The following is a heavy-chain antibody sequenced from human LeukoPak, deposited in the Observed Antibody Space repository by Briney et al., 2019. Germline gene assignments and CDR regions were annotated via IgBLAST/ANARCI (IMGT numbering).Heavy chain of an antibody. CDR1: GGSISSGDYY. J-gene: IGHJ4*02. Sequence: TPSLTCTVSGGSISSGDYYWSWIRQPPGKGLEWIGYIYYSGSTYYNPPLKSRVTISVDTSKNQFSLKLSSVTAADTAVYYCAREPRYYYGSGTHYDYFDYWGQGTLVTVSS. CDR2: IYYSGST. CDR3: AREPRYYYGSGTHYDYFDY. D-gene: IGHD3-10*01. V-gene: IGHV4-30-4*01.